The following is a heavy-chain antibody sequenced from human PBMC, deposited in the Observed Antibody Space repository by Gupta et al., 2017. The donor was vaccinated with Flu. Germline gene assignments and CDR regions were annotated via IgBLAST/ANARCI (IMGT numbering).Heavy chain of an antibody. CDR3: AREKNRYYYGLDV. D-gene: IGHD1-14*01. Sequence: QVQLQESGPGLVKPSETLSLTCTVSGGPINSHYWSWIRRPAGKGLEWIGRIDTSGSTNLNPSLKSRVTMSVDTSKNHFSLRLSSVTAADTAVYYCAREKNRYYYGLDVWGQGTTVTVSS. CDR2: IDTSGST. V-gene: IGHV4-4*07. CDR1: GGPINSHY. J-gene: IGHJ6*02.